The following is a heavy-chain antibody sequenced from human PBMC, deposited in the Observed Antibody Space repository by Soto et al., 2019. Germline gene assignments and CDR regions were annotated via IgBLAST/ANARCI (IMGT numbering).Heavy chain of an antibody. Sequence: TLSLTCTVSGGSISSGGYYWSWIRQHPGKGLEWIGYIYYSWSTYYNPSLKSRVTISVDTSKNQFSLKLSSVTAADTAVYYCARVTGTNWSGWSFDPWGQGTLVTVSS. CDR1: GGSISSGGYY. CDR2: IYYSWST. D-gene: IGHD6-19*01. J-gene: IGHJ5*02. V-gene: IGHV4-31*03. CDR3: ARVTGTNWSGWSFDP.